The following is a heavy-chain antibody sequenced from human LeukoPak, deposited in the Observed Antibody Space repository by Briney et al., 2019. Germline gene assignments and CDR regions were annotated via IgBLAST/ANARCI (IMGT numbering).Heavy chain of an antibody. CDR1: GGSFSGYY. V-gene: IGHV4-34*01. CDR2: INHSGST. D-gene: IGHD6-19*01. Sequence: SETLSLTCAVYGGSFSGYYWSWIRQPPGKGLEWIGEINHSGSTNYNPSLKSRVTISVDTSKNQFSLKLRSVAAADTAVYYCARDRPGIAVAGDAFDIWGRGTMVIVSS. CDR3: ARDRPGIAVAGDAFDI. J-gene: IGHJ3*02.